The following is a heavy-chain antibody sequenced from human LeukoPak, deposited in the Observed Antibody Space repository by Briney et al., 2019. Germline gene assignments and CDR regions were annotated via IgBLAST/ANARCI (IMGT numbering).Heavy chain of an antibody. CDR3: ARYSGGPGDPGGFDS. J-gene: IGHJ4*02. CDR2: IKQDGSEK. CDR1: GFTFSSYW. Sequence: PEGSLRLSCAASGFTFSSYWMSWVRQAPGKGLEWVANIKQDGSEKYYVDSVKGRFTISRDNAKNSLYLQMNSLRAEDTARYYCARYSGGPGDPGGFDSWGQGTLVTVSS. D-gene: IGHD2-21*01. V-gene: IGHV3-7*01.